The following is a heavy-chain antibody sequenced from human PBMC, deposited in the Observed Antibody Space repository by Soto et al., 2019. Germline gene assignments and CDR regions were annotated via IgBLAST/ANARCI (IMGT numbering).Heavy chain of an antibody. CDR2: VYYTGST. V-gene: IGHV4-59*08. D-gene: IGHD6-19*01. J-gene: IGHJ4*02. Sequence: PSETLSLTCTVSGGSISNYYWSWIRQPPGKGLEWIGYVYYTGSTNYNPSLKSRVTISVDTSENQFYLKLNSVTAADTAVYYCASRVSDYFDYWGQGTPVTSPQ. CDR1: GGSISNYY. CDR3: ASRVSDYFDY.